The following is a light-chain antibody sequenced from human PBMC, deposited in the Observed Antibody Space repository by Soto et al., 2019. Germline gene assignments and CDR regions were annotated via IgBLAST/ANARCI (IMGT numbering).Light chain of an antibody. V-gene: IGKV3-11*01. CDR2: DVS. J-gene: IGKJ5*01. CDR1: QSVSSY. CDR3: QQRANWPPSIT. Sequence: EIILTQSPATLSLSPGEGAALSCRASQSVSSYLAWYQQKPGQAPRLLIYDVSKRATGIPARFSGSGSGTDFTLTISSLEPEDFAVYYCQQRANWPPSITFGQGTRLEIK.